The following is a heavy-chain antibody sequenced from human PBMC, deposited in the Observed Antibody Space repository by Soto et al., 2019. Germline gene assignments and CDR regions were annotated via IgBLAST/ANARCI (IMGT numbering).Heavy chain of an antibody. J-gene: IGHJ6*03. CDR3: ARASCVLYCSSTVSSFWDYYYMDV. CDR1: GFTFSSYG. Sequence: GGSLRLSCAASGFTFSSYGMHWVRQAPGKGLEWVAVIWYDGSNKYYADSVKGRFTISRDNSKNTLYLQMNSLRAEDTAVYYCARASCVLYCSSTVSSFWDYYYMDVWGKGTTVTVSS. CDR2: IWYDGSNK. V-gene: IGHV3-33*01. D-gene: IGHD2-2*01.